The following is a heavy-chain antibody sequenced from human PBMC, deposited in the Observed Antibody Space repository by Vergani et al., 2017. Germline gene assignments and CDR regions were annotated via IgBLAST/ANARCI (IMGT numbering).Heavy chain of an antibody. Sequence: QVQLVESGGGVVQPGRSLRLSCAASGFTFSSYGMHWVRQAPGKGLEWVAVISYDGRNKYYADSVKGRFTISRDNSKNTLYLQMNSLRAEDTAVYYCAKGSVSITGTAREYYGMDVWGQGTTVTVSS. D-gene: IGHD1-20*01. V-gene: IGHV3-30*18. CDR1: GFTFSSYG. CDR3: AKGSVSITGTAREYYGMDV. CDR2: ISYDGRNK. J-gene: IGHJ6*02.